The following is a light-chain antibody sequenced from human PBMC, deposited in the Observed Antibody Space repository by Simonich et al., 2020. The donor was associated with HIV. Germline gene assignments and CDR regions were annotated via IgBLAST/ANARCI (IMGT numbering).Light chain of an antibody. CDR1: SSDVGGYNY. CDR2: DVS. Sequence: QSALTQPASVSGSPGQSITISCTGTSSDVGGYNYVSWYQQPPGKAPKLMIYDVSKRPSGVSNRFSGSKSGNTASLTISGLQAEDEADYYCCSYAGSYTVVFGGGTKLTVL. J-gene: IGLJ2*01. V-gene: IGLV2-14*01. CDR3: CSYAGSYTVV.